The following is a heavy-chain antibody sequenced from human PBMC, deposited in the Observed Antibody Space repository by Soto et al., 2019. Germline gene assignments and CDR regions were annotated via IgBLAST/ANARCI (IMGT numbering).Heavy chain of an antibody. J-gene: IGHJ4*02. CDR1: GFTVSSSQ. D-gene: IGHD6-13*01. CDR2: IFIGGTT. CDR3: ANQMRAAGFDY. Sequence: PGGSLRLSCAASGFTVSSSQMTWVRQAPGKALEWVSVIFIGGTTQYAVSVKGRFTISRDYSKNTVYLQMNSLRAVDTAVYYCANQMRAAGFDYWGQGTLVTVSS. V-gene: IGHV3-53*01.